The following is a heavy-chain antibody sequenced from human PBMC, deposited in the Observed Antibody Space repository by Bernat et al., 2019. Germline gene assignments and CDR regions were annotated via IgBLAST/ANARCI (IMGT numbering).Heavy chain of an antibody. Sequence: QVQLVQSGAEVKKPGASVKVSCKASGYTFTSYYMHWVRQAPGQGLEWMGIINPSGGSTSYAQKFQGRVTMTRDTSTSTVYMELSSLRSEDTAVYYCASQDYGDFYYYYYGMDVWGQGTTVTVSS. J-gene: IGHJ6*02. D-gene: IGHD4-17*01. CDR1: GYTFTSYY. CDR2: INPSGGST. CDR3: ASQDYGDFYYYYYGMDV. V-gene: IGHV1-46*03.